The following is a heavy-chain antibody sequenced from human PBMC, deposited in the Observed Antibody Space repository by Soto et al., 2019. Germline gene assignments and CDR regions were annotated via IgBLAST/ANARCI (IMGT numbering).Heavy chain of an antibody. CDR3: AREVGATTSYYYYGMDV. J-gene: IGHJ6*02. Sequence: GGSLRLSCAASGFTFSSYGMHWVRQAPGKGLEWVAVIWYDGSNKYYADSVKGRFTISRDNSKNTLYLQMNSLRAEDTAVYYCAREVGATTSYYYYGMDVWGQGTTVTVSS. CDR1: GFTFSSYG. D-gene: IGHD1-26*01. V-gene: IGHV3-33*01. CDR2: IWYDGSNK.